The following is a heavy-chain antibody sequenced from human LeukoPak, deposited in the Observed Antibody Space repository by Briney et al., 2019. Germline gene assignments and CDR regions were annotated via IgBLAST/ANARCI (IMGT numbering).Heavy chain of an antibody. D-gene: IGHD4-17*01. V-gene: IGHV3-53*01. CDR3: ATSMTTVPI. Sequence: PGGSLRLSCEASGFSVSSNYMSWVRQAPGKGLEWVSVFYTGFSTYYADSVKGRFTISRDNAKNSLYLQMNSLRAEDTAVYYCATSMTTVPIWGQGTMVTVSS. CDR1: GFSVSSNY. CDR2: FYTGFST. J-gene: IGHJ3*02.